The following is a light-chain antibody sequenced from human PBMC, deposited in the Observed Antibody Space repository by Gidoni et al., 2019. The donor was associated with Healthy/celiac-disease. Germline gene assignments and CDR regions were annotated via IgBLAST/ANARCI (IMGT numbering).Light chain of an antibody. J-gene: IGKJ3*01. V-gene: IGKV1-39*01. CDR2: AAS. Sequence: DIQMTQSPSSLSASVGDRVTITCRASQSISSYLNWYQQKPGKAPKLLIYAASSLQSGVPSRFSGGGSGTYFTLTIGSLQPEDFATYYCQQSYSTPFTFGPGTKVDIK. CDR3: QQSYSTPFT. CDR1: QSISSY.